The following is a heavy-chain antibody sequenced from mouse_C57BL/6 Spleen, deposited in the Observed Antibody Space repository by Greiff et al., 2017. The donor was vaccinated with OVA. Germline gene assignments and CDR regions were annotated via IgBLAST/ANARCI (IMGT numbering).Heavy chain of an antibody. CDR3: ARSRGNYGDYYAMDY. J-gene: IGHJ4*01. V-gene: IGHV1-80*01. Sequence: QVQLKASGAELVKPGASVEISCKASGYAFSSYWMNWVKQRPGKGLEWIGQIYPGDGDTNYNGKFKGKATLTADKSSSTAYMQLSSLTSEDSAVYFCARSRGNYGDYYAMDYWGQGTSVTVSS. D-gene: IGHD2-1*01. CDR2: IYPGDGDT. CDR1: GYAFSSYW.